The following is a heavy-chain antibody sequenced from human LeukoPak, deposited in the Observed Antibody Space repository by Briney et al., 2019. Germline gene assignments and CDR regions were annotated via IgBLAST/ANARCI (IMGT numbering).Heavy chain of an antibody. CDR3: ARRVSVRQWLAYYYYYGMDV. CDR2: IYYSGST. Sequence: SETLSLTCTVSGGSISSYYWSWIRQPPGKGLEWIGYIYYSGSTNYNPSLKSRVTISVDTSKNQFSLKLSSVTAADTAVYYCARRVSVRQWLAYYYYYGMDVWGQGTTVTVSS. J-gene: IGHJ6*02. D-gene: IGHD6-19*01. V-gene: IGHV4-59*08. CDR1: GGSISSYY.